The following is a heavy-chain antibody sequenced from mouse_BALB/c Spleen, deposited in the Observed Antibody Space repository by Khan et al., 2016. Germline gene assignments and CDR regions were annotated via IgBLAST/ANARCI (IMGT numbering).Heavy chain of an antibody. Sequence: EVELVESGGGLVKPGGSLTLSCAASGFTFSSYAMSWVRQTPEKRLEWVASISSGGNTFYPDSLKGRFTISRDNARNILYLQMSSLRSEDTAMYYCTRGVTTVVDYFDYWGQGTTLTVSS. CDR1: GFTFSSYA. CDR3: TRGVTTVVDYFDY. V-gene: IGHV5-6-5*01. D-gene: IGHD1-1*01. J-gene: IGHJ2*01. CDR2: ISSGGNT.